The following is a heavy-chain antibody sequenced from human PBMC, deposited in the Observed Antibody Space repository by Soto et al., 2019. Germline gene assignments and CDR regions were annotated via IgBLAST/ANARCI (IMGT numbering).Heavy chain of an antibody. J-gene: IGHJ4*02. D-gene: IGHD5-12*01. CDR1: DGSISSSSYY. Sequence: SETLYLTCTVSDGSISSSSYYWGWIRQPPGKGLEWIGSIYYSGSTYYNPSLKSRVTISVDTSKNQFSLKLSSVTAADTAVYYCARLWLRGGYFDYWGQGTLVTVSS. V-gene: IGHV4-39*01. CDR2: IYYSGST. CDR3: ARLWLRGGYFDY.